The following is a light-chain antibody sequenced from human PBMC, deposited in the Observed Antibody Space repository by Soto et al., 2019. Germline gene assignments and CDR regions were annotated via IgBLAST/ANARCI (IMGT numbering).Light chain of an antibody. V-gene: IGKV1-9*01. J-gene: IGKJ5*01. CDR3: QQLNSYPLT. CDR1: QGISTY. CDR2: AAS. Sequence: DIQLTQPPSFLSASVGDRVTITCRASQGISTYLAWYQQKPGKAPKLLIYAASTLQSGVPSRFSGSGSGTEFTLTISSLQPEDFATYSCQQLNSYPLTFGQGTRLEIK.